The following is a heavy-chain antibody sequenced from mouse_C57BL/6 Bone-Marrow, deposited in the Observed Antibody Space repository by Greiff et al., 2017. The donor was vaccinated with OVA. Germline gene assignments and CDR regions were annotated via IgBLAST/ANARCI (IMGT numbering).Heavy chain of an antibody. D-gene: IGHD1-1*01. J-gene: IGHJ2*01. V-gene: IGHV1-80*01. Sequence: QVQLQQSGAELVKPGASVKISCKASGYAFSSYWMNWVKQRPGKGLEWIGQIYPGDGDTNYNGKFKGKATLTADKSSRTAYMQLSSLTYEDSAVYYCERSRGITPYFDYWGQGTTLTVSS. CDR2: IYPGDGDT. CDR3: ERSRGITPYFDY. CDR1: GYAFSSYW.